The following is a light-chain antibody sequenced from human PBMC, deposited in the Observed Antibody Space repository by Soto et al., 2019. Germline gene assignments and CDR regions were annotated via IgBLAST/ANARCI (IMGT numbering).Light chain of an antibody. CDR1: QRIINY. CDR2: AAS. V-gene: IGKV1-39*01. J-gene: IGKJ2*01. Sequence: DIQMTQSPSSLSASVGDRVTITCRASQRIINYLNWYQQKPGKAPNLLIYAASILQSGVPSRFSGSGSGTDFTVIISSLQAEDIALYCCQQSYGTPYTFGQGTKL. CDR3: QQSYGTPYT.